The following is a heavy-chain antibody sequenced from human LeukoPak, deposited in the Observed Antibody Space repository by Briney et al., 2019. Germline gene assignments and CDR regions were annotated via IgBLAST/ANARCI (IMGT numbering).Heavy chain of an antibody. CDR3: AHSLVIAAAGTNWFDP. CDR1: GFSLSTSGVG. CDR2: IYWNDDK. D-gene: IGHD6-13*01. Sequence: SGPTLVKPTQTLTLTCTFSGFSLSTSGVGVGWIRQPPGKALEWLALIYWNDDKRHSPSLKSRLTITKDTSKNQVVLTMTNMDPVDAATYYCAHSLVIAAAGTNWFDPWGQGTLVTVSS. V-gene: IGHV2-5*01. J-gene: IGHJ5*02.